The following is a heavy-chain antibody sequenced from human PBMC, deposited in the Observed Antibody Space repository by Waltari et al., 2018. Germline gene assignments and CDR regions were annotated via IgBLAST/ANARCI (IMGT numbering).Heavy chain of an antibody. J-gene: IGHJ4*02. Sequence: EVQLLESGGGLVQPGGSLRLSCAASGFTFSSYAMSWVRQAPGKGLECVSAISGSGGSTYYADSVRGRFTISGDNSKNTLYLKMNSLRAEDTAVYYCAKLYYDSSGQGYWGQGTLVTVSS. CDR3: AKLYYDSSGQGY. CDR2: ISGSGGST. V-gene: IGHV3-23*01. CDR1: GFTFSSYA. D-gene: IGHD3-22*01.